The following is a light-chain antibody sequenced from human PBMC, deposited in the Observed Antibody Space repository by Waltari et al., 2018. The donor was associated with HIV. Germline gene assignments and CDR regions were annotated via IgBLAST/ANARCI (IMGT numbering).Light chain of an antibody. CDR1: NIGSTR. V-gene: IGLV3-21*02. Sequence: SYVLTPPPSVSVTPRQTAGITCGGKNIGSTRVHWYQQKAGQAPVLVVYDGCGRPSGIPERFSGSNAGNTATLSISRVEAGDEADYYCHVWDRSSDQHVFGTGTKVTVL. J-gene: IGLJ1*01. CDR3: HVWDRSSDQHV. CDR2: DGC.